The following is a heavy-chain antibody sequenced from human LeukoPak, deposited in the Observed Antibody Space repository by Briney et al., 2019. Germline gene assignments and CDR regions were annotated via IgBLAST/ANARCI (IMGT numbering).Heavy chain of an antibody. CDR1: GLTFSSYA. CDR3: AKDLYSSSWYGTNAEYFQH. CDR2: ISGSGGST. D-gene: IGHD6-13*01. Sequence: PGGSLRLSCAASGLTFSSYAMNWVRQAPGKGLKWVSTISGSGGSTYHADSVKGRFTISRGNSKNTLYLQMNSLRAEDTAVYYCAKDLYSSSWYGTNAEYFQHWGQGTLVTVSS. J-gene: IGHJ1*01. V-gene: IGHV3-23*01.